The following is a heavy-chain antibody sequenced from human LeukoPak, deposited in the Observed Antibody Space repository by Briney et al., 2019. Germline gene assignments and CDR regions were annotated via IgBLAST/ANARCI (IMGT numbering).Heavy chain of an antibody. CDR2: ISAYNGNT. J-gene: IGHJ4*02. CDR1: GYPFTSYG. V-gene: IGHV1-18*01. D-gene: IGHD3-22*01. Sequence: ASVKVSCKASGYPFTSYGISWVRQAPGQGLEWMGWISAYNGNTNYAQKLQGRVTMTTDTSTSTAYMELRSLRSDDTAVYYCARPSYYYDSSGYGCFDYWGQGTLVTVSS. CDR3: ARPSYYYDSSGYGCFDY.